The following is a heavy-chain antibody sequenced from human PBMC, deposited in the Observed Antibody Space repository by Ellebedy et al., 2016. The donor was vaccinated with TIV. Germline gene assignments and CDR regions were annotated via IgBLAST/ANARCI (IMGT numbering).Heavy chain of an antibody. CDR1: GGTFSSYG. Sequence: ASVKVSCKASGGTFSSYGINWVRRAPGQGLEWMGRIIPILGRPDYAQTFQGRVTIYADKSTGTPYLELSTLRSEDTAVYYCATDSRYSYGYRFDFWGQGTLVTVSS. D-gene: IGHD5-18*01. CDR2: IIPILGRP. J-gene: IGHJ4*02. V-gene: IGHV1-69*04. CDR3: ATDSRYSYGYRFDF.